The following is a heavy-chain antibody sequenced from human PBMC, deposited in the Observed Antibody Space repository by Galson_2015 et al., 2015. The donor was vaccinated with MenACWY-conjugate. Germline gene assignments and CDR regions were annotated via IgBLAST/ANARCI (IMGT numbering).Heavy chain of an antibody. D-gene: IGHD4-11*01. CDR3: ARDHPSTYSIAWDLFDL. Sequence: SLRLSCAASGFPLSGYWMAWVRQAPGKGLEWVANIKQDGSEKYYVDSVKGRFTISRDNAKNSLYLEMSSLRAEDTAVYYCARDHPSTYSIAWDLFDLSGQGTLVTVSS. CDR2: IKQDGSEK. CDR1: GFPLSGYW. J-gene: IGHJ3*01. V-gene: IGHV3-7*03.